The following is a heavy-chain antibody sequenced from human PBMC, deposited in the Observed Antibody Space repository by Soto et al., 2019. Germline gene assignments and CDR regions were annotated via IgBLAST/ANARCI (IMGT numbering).Heavy chain of an antibody. CDR2: IKSESDGGAT. Sequence: PGGSLRLSCAASGFTFSSAWMSWVRQAPGKGLEWVGRIKSESDGGATDYVAPVKGRFTISRDDSKNTLYLQMNSLRTEDTAVYYCIAPELEIGGWYYWGQGALVTVSS. D-gene: IGHD2-15*01. CDR1: GFTFSSAW. V-gene: IGHV3-15*01. CDR3: IAPELEIGGWYY. J-gene: IGHJ4*02.